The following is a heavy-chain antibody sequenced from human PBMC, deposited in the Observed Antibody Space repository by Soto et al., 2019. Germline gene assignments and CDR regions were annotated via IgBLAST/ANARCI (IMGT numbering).Heavy chain of an antibody. J-gene: IGHJ4*02. V-gene: IGHV3-48*01. CDR1: GFTFSSYS. D-gene: IGHD6-13*01. Sequence: GGSLRLSCAASGFTFSSYSMNWVRQAPGKGLEWVSYISSSSSTIYYADSVKGRFTISRDNAKNSLYLQMNSLRAEDTAVYYCARDLRYGSSWPTQMPLPSYFDYWSQGT. CDR3: ARDLRYGSSWPTQMPLPSYFDY. CDR2: ISSSSSTI.